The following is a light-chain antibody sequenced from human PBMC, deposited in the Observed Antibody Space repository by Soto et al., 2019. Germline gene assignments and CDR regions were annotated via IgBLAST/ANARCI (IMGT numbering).Light chain of an antibody. CDR1: QDITRL. V-gene: IGKV1-12*01. Sequence: DIQMTQSPSSVSGSVGDRVTITCRASQDITRLLAWYQQKPGKAPKLLIYDASNLEAGVPSRFSGSGSGTDFTLTISSLQPEDFATYYCQQSYSTPWTFGQGTKV. J-gene: IGKJ1*01. CDR2: DAS. CDR3: QQSYSTPWT.